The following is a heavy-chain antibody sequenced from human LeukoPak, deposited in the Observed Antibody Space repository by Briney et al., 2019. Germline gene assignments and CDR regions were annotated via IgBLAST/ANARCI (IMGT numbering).Heavy chain of an antibody. V-gene: IGHV4-39*07. D-gene: IGHD3-22*01. J-gene: IGHJ4*02. CDR2: IYYSGST. Sequence: PSETLSLTCTVSGGSISSSSYYWGWIRQPPGKGLEWIGSIYYSGSTYYNPSLKSRVTISVDTSKNQFSLKLSSVTAADTAVYYCARDDTLYYDWGQGTLVTVSS. CDR3: ARDDTLYYD. CDR1: GGSISSSSYY.